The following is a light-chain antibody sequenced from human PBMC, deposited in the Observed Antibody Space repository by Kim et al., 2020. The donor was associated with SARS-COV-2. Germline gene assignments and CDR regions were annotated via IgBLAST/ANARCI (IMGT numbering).Light chain of an antibody. Sequence: GQSITSYCTGTSSDVGGYNDVSWYQQQPGQAPKLMVYDVSNRPSGVSNRFSGSKSGNTASLTISGLQAEDEADYYCSSYTSSSTPVFGTGTKVTVL. V-gene: IGLV2-14*03. CDR1: SSDVGGYND. CDR2: DVS. J-gene: IGLJ1*01. CDR3: SSYTSSSTPV.